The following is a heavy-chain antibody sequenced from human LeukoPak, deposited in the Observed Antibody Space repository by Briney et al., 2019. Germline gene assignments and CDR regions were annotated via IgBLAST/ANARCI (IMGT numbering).Heavy chain of an antibody. J-gene: IGHJ6*02. V-gene: IGHV1-18*01. D-gene: IGHD3-3*01. CDR1: GYTFNTYG. Sequence: ASVKVSCKASGYTFNTYGISWVRQAPGQGLEWMGWISTYDGNTNYAQNLQGRVTMTTDTSTRTAYMELRSLRSGDTAVYYCAKAPPFWSGYGMDVWGQGTTVTVSS. CDR2: ISTYDGNT. CDR3: AKAPPFWSGYGMDV.